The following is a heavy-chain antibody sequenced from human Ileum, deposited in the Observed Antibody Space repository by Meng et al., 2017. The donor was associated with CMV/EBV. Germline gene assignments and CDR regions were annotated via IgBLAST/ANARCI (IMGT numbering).Heavy chain of an antibody. CDR2: IYRGDDK. V-gene: IGHV2-5*02. CDR1: GFSPSTSGEG. J-gene: IGHJ4*02. D-gene: IGHD1-26*01. Sequence: QIPVNESGPTVVKPTQTLTLTCSFSGFSPSTSGEGVGWIRQPPGKALEWLALIYRGDDKRYSPSLNSRLTIAKDTSKNEVVLTLTNMGPIDTGTYYCAHFVGGYYPSRPDYWGQGTLVTVSS. CDR3: AHFVGGYYPSRPDY.